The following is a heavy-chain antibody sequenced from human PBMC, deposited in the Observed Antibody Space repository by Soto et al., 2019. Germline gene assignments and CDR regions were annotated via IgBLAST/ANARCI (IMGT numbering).Heavy chain of an antibody. CDR1: GYTFSTYG. CDR3: ARMGDVPYYYYGMDV. Sequence: QVQLVQSGAEVKKPGASVKVSCKASGYTFSTYGISWVRQAPGQGLEWMGWINGYNGNTNYAPTLQGRITMTTDTPTTTAYMELRTLRSDDTAVYYCARMGDVPYYYYGMDVWGQWTTVTVSS. J-gene: IGHJ6*02. D-gene: IGHD3-16*01. V-gene: IGHV1-18*01. CDR2: INGYNGNT.